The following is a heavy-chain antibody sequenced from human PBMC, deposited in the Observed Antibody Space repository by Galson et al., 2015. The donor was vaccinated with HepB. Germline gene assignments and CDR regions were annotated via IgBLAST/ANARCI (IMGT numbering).Heavy chain of an antibody. CDR3: ARLQYPGAFYHADF. J-gene: IGHJ1*01. Sequence: SVKVSCKASGYTFNIFTINWVRQAPGKALEWLGYVDASPGKTTYAQGFTGRFVFSLDTSVDTAFLQISALKFEDTAVYYCARLQYPGAFYHADFWGQGTLVTVSS. CDR2: VDASPGKT. CDR1: GYTFNIFT. V-gene: IGHV7-4-1*02. D-gene: IGHD2-2*01.